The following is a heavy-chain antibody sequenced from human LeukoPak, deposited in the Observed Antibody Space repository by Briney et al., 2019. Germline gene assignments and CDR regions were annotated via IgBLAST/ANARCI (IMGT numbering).Heavy chain of an antibody. CDR1: GFTFSSYG. Sequence: GSLRLSCAASGFTFSSYGMHWVRQAPGKGLEWVAFIRYDGSNKYYADSVKGRFTISRDNSKNTLYLQMNSLKTEDTAVYYCAKEMVYGSGGGPFDYWGQGTLVTVSS. CDR3: AKEMVYGSGGGPFDY. V-gene: IGHV3-30*02. CDR2: IRYDGSNK. D-gene: IGHD3-10*01. J-gene: IGHJ4*02.